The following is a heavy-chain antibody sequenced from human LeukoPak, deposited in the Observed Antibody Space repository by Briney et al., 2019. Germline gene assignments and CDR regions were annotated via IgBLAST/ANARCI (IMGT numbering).Heavy chain of an antibody. CDR1: GFTFSSYW. D-gene: IGHD4-23*01. CDR2: IKQDGSEK. V-gene: IGHV3-7*01. J-gene: IGHJ3*02. CDR3: ASTTVVKVRPLDAFDI. Sequence: GGSLRLSCAASGFTFSSYWMSWVRQAPGKGLEWVANIKQDGSEKYYVDSVKGRFTISRDNAKSSLYLQMNSLRAEDTAVYYCASTTVVKVRPLDAFDIWGQGTMVTVSS.